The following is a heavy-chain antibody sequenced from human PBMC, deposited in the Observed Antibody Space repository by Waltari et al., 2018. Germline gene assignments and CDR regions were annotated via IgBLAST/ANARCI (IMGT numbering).Heavy chain of an antibody. Sequence: QLQLQESGPGLVKPSETLSLTCTVSGGSISSSSYYWGWIRQPPGKWLEWIGSIYYSGSTYYNPSLKSRVTISVDTSKNQFSLKLSSVTAADTAVYYCARYSGSYYAPDYWGQGTLVTVSS. V-gene: IGHV4-39*01. CDR1: GGSISSSSYY. D-gene: IGHD1-26*01. CDR3: ARYSGSYYAPDY. CDR2: IYYSGST. J-gene: IGHJ4*02.